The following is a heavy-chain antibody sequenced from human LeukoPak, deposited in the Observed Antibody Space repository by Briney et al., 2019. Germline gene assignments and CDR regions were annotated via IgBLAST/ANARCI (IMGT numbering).Heavy chain of an antibody. Sequence: GGSLRLSCAASGFTFTSYGMHWVRQAPGKGLDWVAFIRSDGNNKYYADSVKGRFTISRDNAKNSLYLQMNSLRAEDTAVYYCARGDLKSPTFDYWGQGTLVTVSS. CDR3: ARGDLKSPTFDY. J-gene: IGHJ4*02. CDR1: GFTFTSYG. V-gene: IGHV3-30*02. CDR2: IRSDGNNK.